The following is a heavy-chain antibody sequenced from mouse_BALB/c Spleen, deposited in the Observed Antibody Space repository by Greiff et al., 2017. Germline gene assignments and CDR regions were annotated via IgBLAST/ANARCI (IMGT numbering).Heavy chain of an antibody. Sequence: EVKVEESGGGLVKPGGSLKLSCAASGFTFSSYAMSWVRQTPEKRLEWVASISSGGSTYYPDSVKGRFTISRDNARNILYLQMSSLRSEDTAMYYCARDRSDEEFDYWGQGTTLTVSS. V-gene: IGHV5-6-5*01. CDR1: GFTFSSYA. D-gene: IGHD2-14*01. CDR2: ISSGGST. CDR3: ARDRSDEEFDY. J-gene: IGHJ2*01.